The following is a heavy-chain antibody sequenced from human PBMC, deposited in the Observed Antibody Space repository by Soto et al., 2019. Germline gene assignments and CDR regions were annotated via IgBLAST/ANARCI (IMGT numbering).Heavy chain of an antibody. D-gene: IGHD5-12*01. CDR3: ARGEVATILASNWFHP. Sequence: QVQLVQSGAEVQKPGSSMKVSCRASGGTFRSYSISWLRQSPGQGLEWMGRIIPILGVASYAQKCKGRVTITEAKSTITAYLELNSLRSEDTAVDYCARGEVATILASNWFHPRGQGTLVSVSS. CDR1: GGTFRSYS. J-gene: IGHJ5*02. CDR2: IIPILGVA. V-gene: IGHV1-69*02.